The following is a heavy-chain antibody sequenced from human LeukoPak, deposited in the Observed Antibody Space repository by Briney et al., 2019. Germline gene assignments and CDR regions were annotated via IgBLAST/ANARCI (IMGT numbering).Heavy chain of an antibody. CDR1: GFTFSSYA. V-gene: IGHV3-23*01. J-gene: IGHJ3*02. CDR2: ISGNGGST. Sequence: GESLRLSCAASGFTFSSYAMSWVRQAPGKGLEWVSAISGNGGSTYYADSVKGRFTISRDNSKNTLYLQMNSLRAEDTAVYYCASADSSGYMGDAFDIWGQGTMVTVSS. D-gene: IGHD3-22*01. CDR3: ASADSSGYMGDAFDI.